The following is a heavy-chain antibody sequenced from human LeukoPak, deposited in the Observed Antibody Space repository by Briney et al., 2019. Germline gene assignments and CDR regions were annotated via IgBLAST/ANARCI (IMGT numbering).Heavy chain of an antibody. V-gene: IGHV1-18*01. J-gene: IGHJ6*03. D-gene: IGHD3-10*01. CDR1: GYTFTSYG. CDR2: ISAYNGNT. CDR3: ARGPRITLVRGGQWYYYMDV. Sequence: APVKVSCKASGYTFTSYGISWVRQAPGQGLEWMGWISAYNGNTNYAQNLQGRLTMTTDTSTSTAYMELRSLRSEDTAVYYCARGPRITLVRGGQWYYYMDVWGKGTTVTISS.